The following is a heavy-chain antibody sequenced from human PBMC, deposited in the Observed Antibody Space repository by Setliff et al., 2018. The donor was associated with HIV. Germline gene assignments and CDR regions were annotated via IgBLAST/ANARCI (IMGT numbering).Heavy chain of an antibody. V-gene: IGHV4-59*11. CDR2: IYYSGNI. Sequence: SETLSLTCTVSGGSISSHYWSWIRQPPGKGLEWIGSIYYSGNIKYSPSLKNRVTISIDTSKNQFSLKLSSVTAADTAVYYCARDPLYYYDSSGYYGYYWGQGTLVTVSS. CDR1: GGSISSHY. J-gene: IGHJ4*02. D-gene: IGHD3-22*01. CDR3: ARDPLYYYDSSGYYGYY.